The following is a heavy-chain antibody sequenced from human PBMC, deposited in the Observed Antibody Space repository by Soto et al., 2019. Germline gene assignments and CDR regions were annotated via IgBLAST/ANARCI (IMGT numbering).Heavy chain of an antibody. Sequence: QVQLVESGGGEVQPGRSLTISCAASGFTFSTYGMHWVRQTPGKGLEWVAVISYDGTNKFYSDSVKGRFTISRDKFKNTLTLHMNSLRADDTAVYSCAKDLQSYGDYDYYCYGMDVWGLGTRVTVSS. CDR2: ISYDGTNK. CDR1: GFTFSTYG. V-gene: IGHV3-30*18. J-gene: IGHJ6*02. CDR3: AKDLQSYGDYDYYCYGMDV. D-gene: IGHD4-17*01.